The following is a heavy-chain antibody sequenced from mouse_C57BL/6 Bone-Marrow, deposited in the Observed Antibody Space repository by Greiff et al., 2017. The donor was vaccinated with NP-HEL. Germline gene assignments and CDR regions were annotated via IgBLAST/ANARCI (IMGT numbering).Heavy chain of an antibody. CDR1: GFSFTSYG. CDR2: IGRGGST. V-gene: IGHV2-5*01. J-gene: IGHJ4*01. D-gene: IGHD2-5*01. Sequence: VHLVESGPGLVQPSQSLSITCTVSGFSFTSYGVHWVRQSPGKGLEWLGVIGRGGSTDYNAAFMSRLSITKDNPKSQVFFKRNILQADDTAIYYCAKGGPYSKETMDYWGQGTSVTVSS. CDR3: AKGGPYSKETMDY.